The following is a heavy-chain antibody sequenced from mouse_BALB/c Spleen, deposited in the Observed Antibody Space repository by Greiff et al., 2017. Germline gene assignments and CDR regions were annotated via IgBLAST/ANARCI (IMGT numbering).Heavy chain of an antibody. CDR2: IRNKANGYTT. D-gene: IGHD1-1*01. V-gene: IGHV7-3*02. CDR3: ARDAHYYGRGFAY. CDR1: GFTFTDYY. Sequence: EVKLVESGGGLVQPGGSLRLSCATSGFTFTDYYMSWVRQPPGKALEWLGFIRNKANGYTTEYSSSVKGRFTISRDNYQSILYLQMNTLIAEDSATYYCARDAHYYGRGFAYWGQGTLVTVSA. J-gene: IGHJ3*01.